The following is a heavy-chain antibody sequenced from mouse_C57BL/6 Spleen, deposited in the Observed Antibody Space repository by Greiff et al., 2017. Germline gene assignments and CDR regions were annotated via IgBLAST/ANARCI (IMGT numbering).Heavy chain of an antibody. CDR1: GYTFTSYW. CDR2: IYPGSGST. J-gene: IGHJ4*01. Sequence: QVQLQQPGAELVKPGASVKMSCKASGYTFTSYWITWVKQRPGQGLEWIGDIYPGSGSTNYNEKFKSKATLTVDTSSSTAYMQLSSLTSEDSAVYYCARHYGSSLYAMDYWGQGTSVTVSS. V-gene: IGHV1-55*01. D-gene: IGHD1-1*01. CDR3: ARHYGSSLYAMDY.